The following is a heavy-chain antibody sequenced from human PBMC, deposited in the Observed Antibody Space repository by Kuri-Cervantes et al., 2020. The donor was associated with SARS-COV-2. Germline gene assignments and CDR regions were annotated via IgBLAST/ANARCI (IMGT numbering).Heavy chain of an antibody. D-gene: IGHD6-13*01. CDR2: IDRDDDK. J-gene: IGHJ6*03. CDR3: ARQLASPYYYYYYMDV. CDR1: RFSLSTSGVG. V-gene: IGHV2-70*11. Sequence: SGPTLVKPTQTLTLTCTFSRFSLSTSGVGVGWIRLPPGKALEWLARIDRDDDKYYSTSLKTRLTISKDTSKNQVVLTMTNMDPVDTATYYCARQLASPYYYYYYMDVWGKGTTVTVSS.